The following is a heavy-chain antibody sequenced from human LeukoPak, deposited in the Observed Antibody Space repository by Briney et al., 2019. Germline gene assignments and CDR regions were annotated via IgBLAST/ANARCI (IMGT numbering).Heavy chain of an antibody. CDR3: AHSVERSRGYYGSGRFDP. CDR1: GFSLSTSGVG. CDR2: IYWDDDK. V-gene: IGHV2-5*02. J-gene: IGHJ5*02. D-gene: IGHD3-10*01. Sequence: ESGPTLVNPTQTLTLTCTFSGFSLSTSGVGVGWIRQPPGKALEWLALIYWDDDKRYSPSLKSRLTITKDTSKNQVVLTMTNMDPVDTATYYCAHSVERSRGYYGSGRFDPWGQGTLVTVSS.